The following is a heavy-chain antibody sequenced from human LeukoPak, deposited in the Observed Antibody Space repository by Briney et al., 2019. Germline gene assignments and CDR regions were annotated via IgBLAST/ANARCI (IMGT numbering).Heavy chain of an antibody. V-gene: IGHV3-30-3*01. J-gene: IGHJ4*02. CDR1: GFTFSSYA. Sequence: GGSLRLSCAASGFTFSSYAMHWVRQAPGKGLEWVAVISYDGSNKYYADSVKGRFTISRDNSKNTLYLQMNSLRAEDTAVYYCVGTIAYRGSEYWGQGALVTVSS. CDR3: VGTIAYRGSEY. CDR2: ISYDGSNK. D-gene: IGHD1-7*01.